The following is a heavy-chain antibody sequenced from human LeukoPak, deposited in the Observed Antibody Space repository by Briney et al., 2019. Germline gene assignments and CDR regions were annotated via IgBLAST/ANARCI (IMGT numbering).Heavy chain of an antibody. CDR1: GGSISSGDYY. J-gene: IGHJ6*03. CDR2: IYYSGST. Sequence: KPSQTLSLTCTVSGGSISSGDYYWSWIRQPPGKGLEWIGYIYYSGSTYYNPSLKSRVTISVDTSKNQFSLKLSSVTAADTAVYYCARERPDRNYYYMDVWGKGTTVTVS. CDR3: ARERPDRNYYYMDV. V-gene: IGHV4-30-4*08.